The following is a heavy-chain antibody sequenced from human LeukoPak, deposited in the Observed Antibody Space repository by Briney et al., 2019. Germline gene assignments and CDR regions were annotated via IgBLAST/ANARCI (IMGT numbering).Heavy chain of an antibody. CDR2: ISGSGGST. V-gene: IGHV3-23*01. CDR1: GFTFSSYG. J-gene: IGHJ4*02. CDR3: ARCTTGRTFGSLREIKRSREIDY. D-gene: IGHD1-1*01. Sequence: GGSLRLSCAASGFTFSSYGMSWVRQAPGKGLEWVSAISGSGGSTYYADSVKGRFTISRDNSKNTLYLQMNSLRAEDTAVYYCARCTTGRTFGSLREIKRSREIDYWGQGTLVTVSS.